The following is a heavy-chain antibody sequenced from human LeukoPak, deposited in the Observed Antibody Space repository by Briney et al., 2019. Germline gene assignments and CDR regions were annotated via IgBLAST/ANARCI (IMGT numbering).Heavy chain of an antibody. V-gene: IGHV3-9*01. D-gene: IGHD6-13*01. J-gene: IGHJ6*02. CDR1: GFTFDDYA. Sequence: PGRSLRLSCAASGFTFDDYAMHWVRRAPGKGLEWVSGMSWNSGSIGYADSVKGRFTISRDNAKNSLYLQMNSLRAEDTALYYCAKDRGQQVVLGYYYGMDVWGQGTTVTISS. CDR2: MSWNSGSI. CDR3: AKDRGQQVVLGYYYGMDV.